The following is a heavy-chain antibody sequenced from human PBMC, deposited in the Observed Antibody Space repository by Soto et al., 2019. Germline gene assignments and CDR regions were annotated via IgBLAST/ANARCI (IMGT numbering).Heavy chain of an antibody. J-gene: IGHJ4*02. CDR1: GGPLSSGGYY. V-gene: IGHV4-31*03. CDR2: IYYGGRT. D-gene: IGHD3-3*01. Sequence: PSVSRPRTCIVGGGPLSSGGYYWNWIRHHPGQGLEWIGYIYYGGRTYYNPSLKSGVTMSVDTSKNQFSLKLSSVTAADTAVYYCARVGFWSGYYPFDYWGQGSLVTVSS. CDR3: ARVGFWSGYYPFDY.